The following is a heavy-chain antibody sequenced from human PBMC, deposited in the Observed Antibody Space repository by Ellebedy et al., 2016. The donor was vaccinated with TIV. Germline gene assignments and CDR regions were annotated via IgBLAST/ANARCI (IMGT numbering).Heavy chain of an antibody. D-gene: IGHD3-22*01. CDR3: AIRKGPYDSAATFKH. CDR1: GFTFSDYG. CDR2: IRYNGANH. Sequence: PGGSLRLSCVGSGFTFSDYGMHRVRQAPGRGLDWVASIRYNGANHDYADSVKGRFTISKDNSGNTLYLQMNSLRRDDTAVYFCAIRKGPYDSAATFKHWGQGTLVTVSS. V-gene: IGHV3-30*02. J-gene: IGHJ4*02.